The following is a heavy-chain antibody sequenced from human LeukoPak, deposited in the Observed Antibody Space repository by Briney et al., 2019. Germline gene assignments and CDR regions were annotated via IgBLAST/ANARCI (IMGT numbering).Heavy chain of an antibody. J-gene: IGHJ5*02. CDR3: ARDRQNYDFWSGYLLPFWFDP. V-gene: IGHV3-21*01. D-gene: IGHD3-3*01. Sequence: GGSLRLSCAASGFTFSSYSMNWVRQAPGKGLEWVSSIGSSSYIYYADSVKGRFTISRDNAKNSLYLQMNSLRAEDTAVYYCARDRQNYDFWSGYLLPFWFDPWGQGTLVTVSS. CDR2: IGSSSYI. CDR1: GFTFSSYS.